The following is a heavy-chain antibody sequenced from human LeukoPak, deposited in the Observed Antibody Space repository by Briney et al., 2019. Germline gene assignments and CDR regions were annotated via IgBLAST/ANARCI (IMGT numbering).Heavy chain of an antibody. CDR1: GLTFRSYW. J-gene: IGHJ4*02. CDR2: INTDESGT. V-gene: IGHV3-74*01. Sequence: PGGSLRLSCGASGLTFRSYWMHWVRHAPGKGLVWGSRINTDESGTRYADSVKGRFTISRDNAKNTLYMQMNNLRAEDTAVYYCARDRGTDTAMAYCCWGQGTLVTVAS. CDR3: ARDRGTDTAMAYCC. D-gene: IGHD5-18*01.